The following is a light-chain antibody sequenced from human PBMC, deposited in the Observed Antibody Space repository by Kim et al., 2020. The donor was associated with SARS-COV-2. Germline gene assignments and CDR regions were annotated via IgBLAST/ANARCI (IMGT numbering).Light chain of an antibody. CDR2: DVS. J-gene: IGLJ2*01. Sequence: QSALTQPASVSGSPGQSITISCTGTSSDVGGYNYVSWYQQHPGKAPKLMIYDVSKRPSGVSNRFSGSKSGTSATLGITGLQTGDEADYYCGTWDSSLSAVVFGGGTQLTVL. CDR1: SSDVGGYNY. V-gene: IGLV2-14*01. CDR3: GTWDSSLSAVV.